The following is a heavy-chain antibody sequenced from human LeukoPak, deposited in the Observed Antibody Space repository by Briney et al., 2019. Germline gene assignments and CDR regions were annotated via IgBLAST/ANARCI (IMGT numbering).Heavy chain of an antibody. CDR1: GFTFSSYG. D-gene: IGHD6-13*01. V-gene: IGHV3-23*01. CDR3: AGSIAAAGY. CDR2: ISGSGGNT. Sequence: PGGSLRLSCAASGFTFSSYGMNWVRQAPGKGLEWASAISGSGGNTYYADSVKGRFTISRDNSKNTLYLQMNSLRAEDTAVYYCAGSIAAAGYWGQGTLVTVSS. J-gene: IGHJ4*02.